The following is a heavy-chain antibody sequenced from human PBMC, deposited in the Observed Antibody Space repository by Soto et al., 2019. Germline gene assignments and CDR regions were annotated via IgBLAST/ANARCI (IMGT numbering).Heavy chain of an antibody. CDR3: ANLAKNYYHYMDV. V-gene: IGHV3-11*01. CDR2: ISTSGSST. CDR1: GYSVSDYY. D-gene: IGHD1-26*01. Sequence: PGGSPRLSCAASGYSVSDYYMSWIRQAPGKGLEWVSLISTSGSSTDYADSVKGRFTISRDNAKNSLSLQMNSLRAEDTAVYYCANLAKNYYHYMDVWGKGTTVTVSS. J-gene: IGHJ6*03.